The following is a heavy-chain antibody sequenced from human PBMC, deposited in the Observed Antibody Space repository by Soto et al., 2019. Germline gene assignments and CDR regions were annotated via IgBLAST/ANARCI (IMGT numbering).Heavy chain of an antibody. CDR2: IKQDGSEK. V-gene: IGHV3-7*01. Sequence: SPRLSCAASGFTFNSLLMSWVRQAPGEGLEWVDNIKQDGSEKYYVDSVKGRFTISRDNAKNSLYLQMNSLRAEDTAVYYCARDDSNPIAAAGPWFDPWGQGTLVTVSS. CDR3: ARDDSNPIAAAGPWFDP. J-gene: IGHJ5*02. CDR1: GFTFNSLL. D-gene: IGHD6-13*01.